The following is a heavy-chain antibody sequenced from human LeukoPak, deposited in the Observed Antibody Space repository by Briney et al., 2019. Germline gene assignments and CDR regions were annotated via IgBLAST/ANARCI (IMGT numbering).Heavy chain of an antibody. V-gene: IGHV3-48*03. J-gene: IGHJ6*03. CDR1: GFTFSSYE. Sequence: PGGSLRLSCEASGFTFSSYEMNWVRRAPGKGLEWVSFISSSGKTIYYADSVKGRFTISRDNAKNSLNLQMNSLGAEDTAVYYCARDPIGGLYYYYMDVWGKGTTVTVSS. D-gene: IGHD4-23*01. CDR3: ARDPIGGLYYYYMDV. CDR2: ISSSGKTI.